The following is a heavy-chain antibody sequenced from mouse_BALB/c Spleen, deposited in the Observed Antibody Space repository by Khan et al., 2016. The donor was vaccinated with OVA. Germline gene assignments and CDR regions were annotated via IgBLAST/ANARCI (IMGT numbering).Heavy chain of an antibody. CDR2: ISSGSSTI. J-gene: IGHJ3*01. CDR3: ARSDYYGVAY. Sequence: EVELVESGGGLVQPGGSRKLSCAASGFTFSSFGMHWVRQAPEKGLEWVAYISSGSSTIYYADTLKGRFTIHRDNPKNTLFLQMTSLRSEDTAMYYCARSDYYGVAYWGQGTLVTVSA. CDR1: GFTFSSFG. V-gene: IGHV5-17*02. D-gene: IGHD1-1*01.